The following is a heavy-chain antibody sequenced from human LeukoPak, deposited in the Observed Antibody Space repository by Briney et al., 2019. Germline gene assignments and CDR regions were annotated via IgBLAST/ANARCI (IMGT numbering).Heavy chain of an antibody. V-gene: IGHV3-73*01. J-gene: IGHJ4*02. D-gene: IGHD4-17*01. CDR3: TRERYGDFDY. CDR2: TRSKANSYAT. Sequence: GGSLRLSCAASGFTFSGSAMHWVRQASGKGLEWVGRTRSKANSYATAYAASVKGRFTISRDDSKNTAYLQMNSLKTEDTAVYYCTRERYGDFDYWGQGTLVTVSS. CDR1: GFTFSGSA.